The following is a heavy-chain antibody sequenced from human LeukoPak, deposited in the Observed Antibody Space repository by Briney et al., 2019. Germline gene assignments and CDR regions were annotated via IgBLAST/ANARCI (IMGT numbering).Heavy chain of an antibody. J-gene: IGHJ6*03. V-gene: IGHV3-30*02. CDR1: GFTFGSYG. CDR2: IRSDGSNK. Sequence: GGSLRLSCAASGFTFGSYGMHWVRQAPGKGLEWVTFIRSDGSNKYYADSVKGRFTISRDNAKNSLYLQLNRLRAEDTAVYYCARGWGSSSWYVGYYYYYYMDVWGKGTTVTVSS. CDR3: ARGWGSSSWYVGYYYYYYMDV. D-gene: IGHD6-13*01.